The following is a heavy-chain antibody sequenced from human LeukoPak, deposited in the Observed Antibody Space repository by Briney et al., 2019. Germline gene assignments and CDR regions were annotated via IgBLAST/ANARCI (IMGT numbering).Heavy chain of an antibody. CDR2: INSDGSST. CDR1: GFTFSSYW. J-gene: IGHJ4*02. CDR3: AIAKTVSFDY. V-gene: IGHV3-74*01. Sequence: PGGSLRLSCEASGFTFSSYWMHWVRQAPGKGLVWVSRINSDGSSTSYADSVEGRFTISRDNGKNTLYLQMNSLRAEDTALYYCAIAKTVSFDYWGQGTLVTVSS.